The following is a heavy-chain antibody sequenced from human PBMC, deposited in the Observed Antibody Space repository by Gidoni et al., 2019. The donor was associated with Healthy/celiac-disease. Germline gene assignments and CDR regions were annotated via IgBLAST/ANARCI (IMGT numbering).Heavy chain of an antibody. Sequence: QVQLQQWGAGLLKTSETLSLTCAVYGGSFSGYYWSWIRQPPGKGLEWIGEINHSGSTNYNPSLKSRVTISVDTSKNQFSLKLSSVTAADTAVYYCAREAYNWNYGTAFDIWGQGTMVTVSS. D-gene: IGHD1-7*01. CDR2: INHSGST. V-gene: IGHV4-34*01. J-gene: IGHJ3*02. CDR1: GGSFSGYY. CDR3: AREAYNWNYGTAFDI.